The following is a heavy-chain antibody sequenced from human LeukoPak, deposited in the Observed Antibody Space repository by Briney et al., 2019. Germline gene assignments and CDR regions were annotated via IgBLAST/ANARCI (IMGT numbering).Heavy chain of an antibody. V-gene: IGHV3-74*01. Sequence: GGSLRFSCAASGFTFSSYWMHWVRQAPGKGLVWVSRINSDGSSTSYADSVKGRFTISRDNAKNTLYLQMNSLRAEDTAVYYCAGEGLNYYGMDVWGQGTTVTVSS. D-gene: IGHD7-27*01. CDR2: INSDGSST. CDR3: AGEGLNYYGMDV. CDR1: GFTFSSYW. J-gene: IGHJ6*02.